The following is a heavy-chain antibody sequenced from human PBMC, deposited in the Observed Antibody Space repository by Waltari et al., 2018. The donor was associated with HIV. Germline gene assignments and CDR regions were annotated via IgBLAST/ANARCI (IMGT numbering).Heavy chain of an antibody. V-gene: IGHV1-18*01. Sequence: HLLRLGLRWGNPGAKLRSSGKHLGYNLRIYEYTWVRQAPGQGLEWMGWISGYNGDTKYAQKVRGRVTMTTDTSTSTAYLEMGSLRFDDTAVYYCARDHYYGSSGYYSDYWGQGTLVTVSS. CDR1: GYNLRIYE. CDR2: ISGYNGDT. J-gene: IGHJ4*02. D-gene: IGHD3-22*01. CDR3: ARDHYYGSSGYYSDY.